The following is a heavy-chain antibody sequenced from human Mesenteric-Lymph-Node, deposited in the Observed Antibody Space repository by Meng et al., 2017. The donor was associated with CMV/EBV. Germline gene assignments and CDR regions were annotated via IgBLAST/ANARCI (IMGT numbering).Heavy chain of an antibody. CDR2: IYYSGST. Sequence: TVSGGSISSGGYYWSWIRQHPGKGLEWIGYIYYSGSTYYNPSLKSRVTISVDTSKNQFSLKLSSVTAADTAVYYCARDTSGYNYLDYWGQGSLVTVSS. V-gene: IGHV4-31*03. CDR1: GGSISSGGYY. CDR3: ARDTSGYNYLDY. D-gene: IGHD5-18*01. J-gene: IGHJ4*02.